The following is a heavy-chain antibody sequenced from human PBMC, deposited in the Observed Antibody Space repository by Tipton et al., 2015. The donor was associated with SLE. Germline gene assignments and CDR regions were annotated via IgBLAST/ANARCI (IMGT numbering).Heavy chain of an antibody. CDR3: VRDFGNVGRFDS. J-gene: IGHJ5*01. V-gene: IGHV4-34*01. D-gene: IGHD3-10*01. Sequence: TLSLTCAVYGGSFSGHYWNWIRQPPGKGLEWIGEINHSGSTNYNPSLQRRVAISVDTSRNQFSLKLNSLTAADTAVYYCVRDFGNVGRFDSWGQGTLVTVSS. CDR2: INHSGST. CDR1: GGSFSGHY.